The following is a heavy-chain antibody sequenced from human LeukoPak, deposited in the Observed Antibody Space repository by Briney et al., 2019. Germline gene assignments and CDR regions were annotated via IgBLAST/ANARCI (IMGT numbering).Heavy chain of an antibody. V-gene: IGHV4-30-2*01. CDR3: ARVRLGYSDY. Sequence: SETLSLTCAVSGGSISSGGYSWSWIRQPPGKGLEWIGYIYHSGSTYYNPSLESRVTISVDRSKNQFSLKLSSVTAADTAVYYCARVRLGYSDYWGQGTLVTVSS. CDR2: IYHSGST. CDR1: GGSISSGGYS. D-gene: IGHD6-19*01. J-gene: IGHJ4*02.